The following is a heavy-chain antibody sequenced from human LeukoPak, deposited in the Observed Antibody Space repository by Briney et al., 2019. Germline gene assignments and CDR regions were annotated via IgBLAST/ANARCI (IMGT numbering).Heavy chain of an antibody. V-gene: IGHV3-21*01. D-gene: IGHD6-19*01. J-gene: IGHJ4*02. CDR1: GFTFNIYT. Sequence: GGSLRLSCAASGFTFNIYTMNWVRQAPGKGLEWVSSIGSGSTYKYYADSVKGRFTISRDNAKNSLYLQMNSLRAEDTALYYCATTPVAVDYWGQGTLVTVSS. CDR3: ATTPVAVDY. CDR2: IGSGSTYK.